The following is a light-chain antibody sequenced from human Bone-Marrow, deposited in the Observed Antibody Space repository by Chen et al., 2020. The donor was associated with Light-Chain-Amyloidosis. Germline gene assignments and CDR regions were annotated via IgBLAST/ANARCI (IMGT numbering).Light chain of an antibody. J-gene: IGLJ3*02. V-gene: IGLV3-21*02. Sequence: SYVLTQPSSVSVAPGQTATLACGGNNIGSTSGHWYQQTPGQAPQLVVYDDSDRPSGIPERLSGSDSGDTATLTISRVEAADEADYYCQVWDRSSDRPVFGGGTKLTVL. CDR2: DDS. CDR1: NIGSTS. CDR3: QVWDRSSDRPV.